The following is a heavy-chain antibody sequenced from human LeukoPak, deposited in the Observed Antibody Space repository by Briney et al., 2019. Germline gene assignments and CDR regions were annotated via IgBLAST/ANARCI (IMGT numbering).Heavy chain of an antibody. CDR1: GYTFTGYY. Sequence: ASVKVSCKASGYTFTGYYIHWVRQAPGQGLEWMGWISAYNGNTNYAQKLQGRVTMTTDTSTSTAYMELRSLRSDDTAVYYCAREVYYYDSSGYNWFDPWGQGTLVTVSS. CDR2: ISAYNGNT. V-gene: IGHV1-18*04. D-gene: IGHD3-22*01. J-gene: IGHJ5*02. CDR3: AREVYYYDSSGYNWFDP.